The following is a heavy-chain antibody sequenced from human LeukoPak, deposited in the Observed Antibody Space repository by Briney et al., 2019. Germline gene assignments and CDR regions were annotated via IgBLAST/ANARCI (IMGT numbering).Heavy chain of an antibody. Sequence: SETLSLTCTVSGGSISSGDYYWSWIRQPPGKGLEWIGYIYYSGSTYYNPSLKSRVTISVDTSKNQFSLKLSSVTAADTAVYYGARELRVREPLFDYGGKGTLVTVPP. CDR3: ARELRVREPLFDY. V-gene: IGHV4-30-4*01. CDR1: GGSISSGDYY. J-gene: IGHJ4*02. D-gene: IGHD3-10*01. CDR2: IYYSGST.